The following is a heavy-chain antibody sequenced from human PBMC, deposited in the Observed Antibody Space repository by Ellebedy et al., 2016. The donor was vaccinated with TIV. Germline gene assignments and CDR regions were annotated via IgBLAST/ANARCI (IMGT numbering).Heavy chain of an antibody. Sequence: SETLSLXXTVSGGSISSGGYYWSWIRQHPGKGLEWIGYIYYSGSTYYNPSLKSRVTISVDKSKNQFSLKLSSVTAADTAVYYCATRTLVTRGGGMDVWGQGTTVTVSS. CDR1: GGSISSGGYY. CDR2: IYYSGST. D-gene: IGHD4-23*01. J-gene: IGHJ6*02. CDR3: ATRTLVTRGGGMDV. V-gene: IGHV4-31*09.